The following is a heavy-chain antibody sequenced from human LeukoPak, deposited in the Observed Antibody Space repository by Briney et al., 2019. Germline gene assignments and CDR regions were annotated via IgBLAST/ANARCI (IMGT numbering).Heavy chain of an antibody. Sequence: GRSLRLSCVASGLSLDDYAMHWVRPAAGRGLEWVAGISWNSGSIGYADSVKSRFDISSNNAKNSLYLQMNSVRAEDTALYYCAKDIAAAEPFDYWGQGTLVTVSS. CDR2: ISWNSGSI. CDR3: AKDIAAAEPFDY. CDR1: GLSLDDYA. J-gene: IGHJ4*02. D-gene: IGHD6-13*01. V-gene: IGHV3-9*01.